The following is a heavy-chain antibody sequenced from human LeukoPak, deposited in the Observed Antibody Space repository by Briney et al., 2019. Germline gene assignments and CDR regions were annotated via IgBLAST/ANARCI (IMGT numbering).Heavy chain of an antibody. CDR3: AVSDMVRGAWLDP. V-gene: IGHV1-2*02. CDR2: INPNSGGT. CDR1: GYTFTAYH. J-gene: IGHJ5*02. D-gene: IGHD3-10*01. Sequence: ASVRFSCKASGYTFTAYHMHWVRQAPGQGLEWMGWINPNSGGTNYEQKFQGRVTMTRDTSISTAYMELSRLRSDDTAVYYCAVSDMVRGAWLDPWGQETLVPVSS.